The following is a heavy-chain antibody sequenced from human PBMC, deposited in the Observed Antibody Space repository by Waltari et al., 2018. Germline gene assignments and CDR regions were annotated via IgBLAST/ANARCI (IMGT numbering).Heavy chain of an antibody. V-gene: IGHV3-23*03. J-gene: IGHJ4*02. CDR2: IYSGGST. D-gene: IGHD7-27*01. Sequence: EVQLLESGGGLVQPGGSLRLSCAASGFTFSSYAMGWVRQAPGKGLEWVSVIYSGGSTYYADSVKGRFTISRDNSKNTLYLQMNSLRAEDTAVYYCAKDLVLAGDLVTYFDYWGQGTLVIVSS. CDR3: AKDLVLAGDLVTYFDY. CDR1: GFTFSSYA.